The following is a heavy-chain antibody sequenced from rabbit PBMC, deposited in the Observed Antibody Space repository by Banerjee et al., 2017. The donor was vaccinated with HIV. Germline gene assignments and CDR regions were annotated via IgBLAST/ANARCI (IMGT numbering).Heavy chain of an antibody. D-gene: IGHD7-1*01. CDR2: IYNGDGST. CDR1: GFDLSSYHY. V-gene: IGHV1S40*01. CDR3: ARVTYSYPDYLLTFNL. Sequence: QSLKESGGGLVKPGASLTLTCTASGFDLSSYHYMCWVRQAPGKGPEWIACIYNGDGSTYYASWAKGRFTISKTSSTTVTLQMTSLTAADTATYFCARVTYSYPDYLLTFNLWGPGTLRHRL. J-gene: IGHJ4*01.